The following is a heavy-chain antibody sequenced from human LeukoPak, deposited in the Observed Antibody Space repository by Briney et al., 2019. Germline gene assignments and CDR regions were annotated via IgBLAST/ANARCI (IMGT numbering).Heavy chain of an antibody. CDR3: ARDPDYYGSGPQPLYYYYGMDV. V-gene: IGHV1-18*01. CDR2: ISAYNGNT. Sequence: ASVKVSCKASGYTFTSYGISWVRQAPRQGLEWMGWISAYNGNTNYAQKLQGRVTMTTDTSTSTAYMELRSLRSDDTAVYYCARDPDYYGSGPQPLYYYYGMDVWGQGTTVTVSS. J-gene: IGHJ6*02. D-gene: IGHD3-10*01. CDR1: GYTFTSYG.